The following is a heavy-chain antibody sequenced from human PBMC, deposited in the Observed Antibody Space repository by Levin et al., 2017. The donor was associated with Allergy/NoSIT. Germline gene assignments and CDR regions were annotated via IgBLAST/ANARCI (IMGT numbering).Heavy chain of an antibody. CDR3: AKDVVFGTSSWSLDF. V-gene: IGHV3-30*18. Sequence: QPGGSLRLSCAASGFSFRSFGMHWVRQAPGKGLEWVAVISYDGSDKYYADSVKGRFTISRDNTKNTLYLQMNSLRSEDAAVYYCAKDVVFGTSSWSLDFWGQGTLVTVSS. CDR2: ISYDGSDK. J-gene: IGHJ4*02. D-gene: IGHD6-13*01. CDR1: GFSFRSFG.